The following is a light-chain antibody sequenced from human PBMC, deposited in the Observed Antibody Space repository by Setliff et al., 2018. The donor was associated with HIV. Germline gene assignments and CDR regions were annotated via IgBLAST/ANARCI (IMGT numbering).Light chain of an antibody. CDR2: SND. J-gene: IGLJ2*01. V-gene: IGLV1-44*01. CDR1: SSNIGSNT. CDR3: ASWDDRLSVV. Sequence: QSALTQPPSASGTPGQRVTISCSGSSSNIGSNTVNWYQQRPGTAPKLLMHSNDQRPSGVPDRFSGSKSGTSASLAISGLQSEDEADYYCASWDDRLSVVFGGGTKGTVL.